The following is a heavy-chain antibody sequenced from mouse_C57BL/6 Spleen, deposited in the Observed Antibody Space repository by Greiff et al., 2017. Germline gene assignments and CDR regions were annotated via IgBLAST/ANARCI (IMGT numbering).Heavy chain of an antibody. V-gene: IGHV1-82*01. D-gene: IGHD1-1*01. Sequence: QVQLQQSGPELVKPGASVKISCKASGYAFSSSWMNWVKQRPGKGLEWIGRIYPGDGDTNYNGKFKGKATLTADKSSSTAYMQLSSLTSEDSAVYFCARSRNDYGSSYDYFAYWGQGTTLTVSS. CDR3: ARSRNDYGSSYDYFAY. J-gene: IGHJ2*01. CDR1: GYAFSSSW. CDR2: IYPGDGDT.